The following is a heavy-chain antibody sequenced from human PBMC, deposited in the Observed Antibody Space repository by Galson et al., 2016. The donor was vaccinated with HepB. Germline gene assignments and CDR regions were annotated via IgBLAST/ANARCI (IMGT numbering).Heavy chain of an antibody. CDR1: GFTFSSSA. CDR3: ARRGPRHGRALRHGDYDYFDS. D-gene: IGHD4-17*01. V-gene: IGHV3-30*04. Sequence: SLRLSCAASGFTFSSSAMHWVRQAPGKGLEWVAVISKDGRNKYYADSVGGRFTVSRDNSNNTLFLQTNTLRAEDTAVYYCARRGPRHGRALRHGDYDYFDSWGQGTLVTISS. CDR2: ISKDGRNK. J-gene: IGHJ4*02.